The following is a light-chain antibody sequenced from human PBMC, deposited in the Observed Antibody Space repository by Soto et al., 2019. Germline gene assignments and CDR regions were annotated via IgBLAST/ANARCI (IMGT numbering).Light chain of an antibody. Sequence: QSALTQPASVSGSPGQSITLSCTGTSNDVGSYDLVSWYQQHPGKAPKLIIFECNKRPSWVSNRFSGSKSGNTASLTIAGLQPEDEADYSCCSYADVTTYVFGNGTKLTVL. CDR2: ECN. J-gene: IGLJ1*01. CDR1: SNDVGSYDL. CDR3: CSYADVTTYV. V-gene: IGLV2-23*01.